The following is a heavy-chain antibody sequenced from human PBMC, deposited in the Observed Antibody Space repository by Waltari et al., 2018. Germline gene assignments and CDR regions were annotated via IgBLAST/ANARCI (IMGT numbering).Heavy chain of an antibody. Sequence: QVQLVESGGGVVQPGKSLRLSCAASGFSFSAHAMHWVRQAPGKGLEWVAVISLDGKKEYYADSVKGRFTISRDNSKSIVYLQMNGLRNEDTALFYCAKRGTYGPALDYWGQGTLVTVSS. J-gene: IGHJ4*02. CDR3: AKRGTYGPALDY. V-gene: IGHV3-30*01. CDR2: ISLDGKKE. D-gene: IGHD3-10*01. CDR1: GFSFSAHA.